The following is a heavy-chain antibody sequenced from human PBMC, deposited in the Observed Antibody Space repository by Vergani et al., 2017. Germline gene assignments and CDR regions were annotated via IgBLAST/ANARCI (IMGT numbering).Heavy chain of an antibody. D-gene: IGHD2-15*01. Sequence: QVQLQESGPGLVKPSETLSLTCTVSGGSISGYYWSWIRQPPGKGLEWIGYIYYSGSTNYNPSLQSRVTISLDTSKNQFSLKLNSVTAADTAVYYCARDELSSGDNWFDPWGQGTLVTVSS. CDR1: GGSISGYY. V-gene: IGHV4-59*01. CDR3: ARDELSSGDNWFDP. CDR2: IYYSGST. J-gene: IGHJ5*02.